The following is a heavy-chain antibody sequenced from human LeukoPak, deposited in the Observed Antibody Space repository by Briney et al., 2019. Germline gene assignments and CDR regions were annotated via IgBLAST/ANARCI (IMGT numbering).Heavy chain of an antibody. CDR2: IYYSGST. V-gene: IGHV4-59*01. CDR1: GGSISSYY. D-gene: IGHD5-18*01. CDR3: ARVVDTAMVEGYFDY. Sequence: PSETLSLTCTVSGGSISSYYWSWIRQPPGKGLEWIGYIYYSGSTNYNPSLKSRVTISVDTSKNQFSLKLSSVTAADTAVYYCARVVDTAMVEGYFDYWDQGTLVTVSS. J-gene: IGHJ4*02.